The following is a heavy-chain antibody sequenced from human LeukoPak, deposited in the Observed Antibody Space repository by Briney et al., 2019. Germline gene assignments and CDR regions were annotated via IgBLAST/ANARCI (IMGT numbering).Heavy chain of an antibody. CDR2: VYSSGST. CDR1: GASISDYY. V-gene: IGHV4-4*07. D-gene: IGHD6-13*01. CDR3: ARGGYEAFDI. Sequence: PSETLSLTCTVSGASISDYYCTWIRQSAGKGLEWIGRVYSSGSTNYNPSLKSRVTISVDTSKNQFSLKLSSVTAADTAVYYCARGGYEAFDIWGQGTMVTVSS. J-gene: IGHJ3*02.